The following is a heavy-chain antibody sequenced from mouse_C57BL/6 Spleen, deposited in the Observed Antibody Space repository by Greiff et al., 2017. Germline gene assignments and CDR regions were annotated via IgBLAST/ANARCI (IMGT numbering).Heavy chain of an antibody. J-gene: IGHJ4*01. CDR2: IHPNSGST. D-gene: IGHD1-1*01. CDR3: ARRTTVYAMDY. V-gene: IGHV1-64*01. Sequence: QVQLKQPGAELVKPGASVKLSCKASGYTFTSYWMHWVKQRPGQGLEWIGMIHPNSGSTNYNEKFKSKATLTVDKSSSTAYMQLSILTSEDSAVYYCARRTTVYAMDYWGQGTSVTVSS. CDR1: GYTFTSYW.